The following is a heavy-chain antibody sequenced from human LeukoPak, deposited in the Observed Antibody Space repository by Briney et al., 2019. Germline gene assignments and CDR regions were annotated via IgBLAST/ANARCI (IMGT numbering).Heavy chain of an antibody. V-gene: IGHV3-48*04. CDR3: ARDGYDFWSGFSMIYYMDV. Sequence: GGSLRLSCAASGFTFSSYSMNWVRQAPGKGLEWVSYISSSSTIYYADSVKGRFTISRDNAKNSLYLQMNSLRAEDTAVYYCARDGYDFWSGFSMIYYMDVWGKGTTVTVSS. J-gene: IGHJ6*03. D-gene: IGHD3-3*01. CDR2: ISSSSTI. CDR1: GFTFSSYS.